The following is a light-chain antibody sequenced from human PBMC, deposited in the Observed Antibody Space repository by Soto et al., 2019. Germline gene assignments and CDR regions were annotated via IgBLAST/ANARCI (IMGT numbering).Light chain of an antibody. J-gene: IGLJ2*01. CDR3: SSYTSASTPVV. CDR1: GSDVGGYNY. CDR2: DVS. V-gene: IGLV2-14*01. Sequence: QSALTQPASVSGSPGQSITISCTGTGSDVGGYNYVSWYQQHPGKAPKVMIYDVSNRPSGVSNRFSGSKSGNTASLTISGLQVEDEADYYCSSYTSASTPVVFGGGTKLTVL.